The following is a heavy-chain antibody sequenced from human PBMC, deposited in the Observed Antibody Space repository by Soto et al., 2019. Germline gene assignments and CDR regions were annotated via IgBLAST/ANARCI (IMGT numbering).Heavy chain of an antibody. CDR2: IYYSGST. CDR3: ARHLKCSGGSCYSDYYGMDV. Sequence: SETLSLTCTVSGGSISSSSYYWGWIRQPPGKGLEWIGSIYYSGSTYYNPSLKSRVTISVDTSKNQFSLKLSSVTAADTAVYYCARHLKCSGGSCYSDYYGMDVWGQGTTVTVSS. V-gene: IGHV4-39*01. D-gene: IGHD2-15*01. J-gene: IGHJ6*02. CDR1: GGSISSSSYY.